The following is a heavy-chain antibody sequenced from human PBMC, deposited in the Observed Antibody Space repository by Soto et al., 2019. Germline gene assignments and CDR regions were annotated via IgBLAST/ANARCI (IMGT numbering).Heavy chain of an antibody. V-gene: IGHV4-4*02. CDR2: IYHSGST. Sequence: PSETLSLTCAVSGGSISSSNWWSWVRQPPGKGLEWIGEIYHSGSTNYNPSLKSRVTISVDKSKNQFSLKLSSVTAADTAVYYCASTDIVLVPAASRGYYYYGMDVWGQGTTVTV. J-gene: IGHJ6*02. CDR1: GGSISSSNW. D-gene: IGHD2-2*01. CDR3: ASTDIVLVPAASRGYYYYGMDV.